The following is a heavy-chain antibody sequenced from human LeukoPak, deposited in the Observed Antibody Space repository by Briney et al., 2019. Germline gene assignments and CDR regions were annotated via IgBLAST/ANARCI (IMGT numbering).Heavy chain of an antibody. D-gene: IGHD6-6*01. CDR1: GGSIGSYY. Sequence: SETLSLTCTVSGGSIGSYYWSWIRQPPGKGLEWIGYIYYSGSTNYNPSLKSRVTILVDTSKNQFSLKLSSVTAADTAVYFCARDWGAEARPGYMDVWGKGTTVTVSS. CDR3: ARDWGAEARPGYMDV. CDR2: IYYSGST. V-gene: IGHV4-59*01. J-gene: IGHJ6*03.